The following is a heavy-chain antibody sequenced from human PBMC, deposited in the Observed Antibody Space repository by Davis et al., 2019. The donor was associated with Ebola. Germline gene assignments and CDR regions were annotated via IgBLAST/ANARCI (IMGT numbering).Heavy chain of an antibody. CDR2: INPNSGGT. CDR3: ARDHCSSTSCYADY. CDR1: GYTFTGYY. D-gene: IGHD2-2*01. Sequence: ASVKVSCKASGYTFTGYYMHWVRQAPGQGLEWMGWINPNSGGTNYAQNFQGWVTMTRDTSISTAYMELSSLRSEDTAVYYCARDHCSSTSCYADYWGQGTLVTVSS. V-gene: IGHV1-2*04. J-gene: IGHJ4*02.